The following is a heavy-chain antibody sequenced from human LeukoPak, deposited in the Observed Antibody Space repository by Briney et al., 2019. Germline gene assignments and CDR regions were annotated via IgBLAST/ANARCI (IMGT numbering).Heavy chain of an antibody. CDR1: GDSISGYY. V-gene: IGHV4-4*07. CDR3: ARARGGSGSYGHFDS. CDR2: IYTSGST. Sequence: PSETLSLTCTVSGDSISGYYWTWLRQPAGKGLEWCGRIYTSGSTNYNPSLKRRVTISVDTSKNQFSLKMSSLTAADTAMYYCARARGGSGSYGHFDSWGQGTLVTVSS. D-gene: IGHD1-26*01. J-gene: IGHJ4*02.